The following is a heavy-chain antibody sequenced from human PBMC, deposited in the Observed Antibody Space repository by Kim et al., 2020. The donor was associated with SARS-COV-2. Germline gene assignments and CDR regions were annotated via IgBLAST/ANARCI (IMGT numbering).Heavy chain of an antibody. V-gene: IGHV3-43*02. CDR3: ANGWARFPIDY. J-gene: IGHJ4*02. CDR1: GFTFDDYA. Sequence: GGSLRLSCAASGFTFDDYAMHWVRQAPGKGLEWVSLISGDGGSTYYADSVKGRFTISRDNSKNSLYLQMNSLRTEDTALYYCANGWARFPIDYWGQGTLVTVSS. D-gene: IGHD1-26*01. CDR2: ISGDGGST.